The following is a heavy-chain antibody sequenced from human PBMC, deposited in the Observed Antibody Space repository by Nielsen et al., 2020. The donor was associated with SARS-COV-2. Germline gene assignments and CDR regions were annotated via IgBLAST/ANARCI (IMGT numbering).Heavy chain of an antibody. V-gene: IGHV3-48*03. Sequence: GGSPRLSCAASGFTFSSYEMNWVRQAPGKGLEWVSYISSSGSTIYYADSVKGRFTISRDNAKNSLYLQMNSLRAEDTAVYYCARVLVAATRAFDYWGQGTLVTVSS. D-gene: IGHD2-15*01. CDR1: GFTFSSYE. CDR2: ISSSGSTI. J-gene: IGHJ4*02. CDR3: ARVLVAATRAFDY.